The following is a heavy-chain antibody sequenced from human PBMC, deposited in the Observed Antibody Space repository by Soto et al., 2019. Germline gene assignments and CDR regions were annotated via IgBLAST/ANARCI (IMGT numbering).Heavy chain of an antibody. CDR1: DFTIGTYL. V-gene: IGHV3-74*01. J-gene: IGHJ6*02. D-gene: IGHD2-21*01. Sequence: GGSLSLCYAASDFTIGTYLINWLHPPPRKRPEWLSGITSDGTTSNSADSVNSRFIISSATARTTLFLQMNLMRADATAVYYCARLAGDRSAFFAYGMDAWGQGTTVTVSS. CDR2: ITSDGTTS. CDR3: ARLAGDRSAFFAYGMDA.